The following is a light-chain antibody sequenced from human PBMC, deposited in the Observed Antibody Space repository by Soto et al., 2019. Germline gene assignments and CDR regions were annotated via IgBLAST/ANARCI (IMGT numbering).Light chain of an antibody. Sequence: QSVLTQPPSASGAPGQRVTISCSGGASNIGRDPVNWYQQVPGTAPKLLIYENNHRPSGVPDRFSGSKSGTSASLVISGLQSEDEAEYFCAGWDGSLKGFVFGTGTKV. CDR2: ENN. CDR3: AGWDGSLKGFV. J-gene: IGLJ1*01. CDR1: ASNIGRDP. V-gene: IGLV1-44*01.